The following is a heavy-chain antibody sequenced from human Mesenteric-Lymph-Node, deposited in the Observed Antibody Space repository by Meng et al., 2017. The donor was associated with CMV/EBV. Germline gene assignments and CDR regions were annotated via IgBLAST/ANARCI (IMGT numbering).Heavy chain of an antibody. CDR3: ARARPYTTNFYVWNTFDI. CDR2: IYYSGST. J-gene: IGHJ3*02. CDR1: GGSISSSSYY. V-gene: IGHV4-39*07. D-gene: IGHD6-6*01. Sequence: SETLSLTCTVSGGSISSSSYYRGWIRQPPGKGLEWIGSIYYSGSTYYNPSLKSRVTISLDASKNQFSLNLSFVTAADTALYYCARARPYTTNFYVWNTFDIWGQGTMVTVSS.